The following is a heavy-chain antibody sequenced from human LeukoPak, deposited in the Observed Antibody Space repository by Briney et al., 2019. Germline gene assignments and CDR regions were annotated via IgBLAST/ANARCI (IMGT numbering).Heavy chain of an antibody. Sequence: GGSLRLSCAASGFTFGTYWMGWVRQAPGKGLEWVANIKQDGSEKSYVDSVKGRFTISRDNARNSLYLQMNSLRAEDTAVYYCARDGYYYDSRYFDYWGQGTLVTVSS. CDR1: GFTFGTYW. V-gene: IGHV3-7*01. D-gene: IGHD3-22*01. CDR2: IKQDGSEK. CDR3: ARDGYYYDSRYFDY. J-gene: IGHJ4*02.